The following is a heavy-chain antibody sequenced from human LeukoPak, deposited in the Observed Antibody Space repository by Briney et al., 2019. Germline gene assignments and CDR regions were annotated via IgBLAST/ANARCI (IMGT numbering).Heavy chain of an antibody. J-gene: IGHJ6*04. V-gene: IGHV3-30-3*01. CDR2: ISYDGSNK. CDR1: GFTFSSYA. CDR3: SSSTSCYSPRMDV. D-gene: IGHD2-2*02. Sequence: PGGSLRLSCAASGFTFSSYAMHWVRQAPGKGLEWVAVISYDGSNKYYADSVKGRFTISRDNSKNTLYLQMNSLKTEDTAVYYCSSSTSCYSPRMDVWGKGTTVTVSS.